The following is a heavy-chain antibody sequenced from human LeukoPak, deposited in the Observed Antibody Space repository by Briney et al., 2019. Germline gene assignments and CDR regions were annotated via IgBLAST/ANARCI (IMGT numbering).Heavy chain of an antibody. CDR1: GFTFSNAW. Sequence: GGSLRLSCAASGFTFSNAWMSWVRQAPGKGLEWVGRIKSKTDGGTTDYAAPVKGRLTISRDDSKNTLYLQMNSLKTEDTAVYYCTTAAPAVAVNCYMGVWGEGTTVTVSS. CDR2: IKSKTDGGTT. D-gene: IGHD6-19*01. CDR3: TTAAPAVAVNCYMGV. J-gene: IGHJ6*03. V-gene: IGHV3-15*01.